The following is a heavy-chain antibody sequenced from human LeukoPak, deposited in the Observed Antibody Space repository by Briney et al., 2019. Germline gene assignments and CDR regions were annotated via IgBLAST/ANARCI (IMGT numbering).Heavy chain of an antibody. CDR3: ARSPLPQPGDYYYYGTDV. Sequence: PGRSLRLSCAASGFTFSSYGMHWVRQAPGKGLEWVAVIWYDGSNKYYADSVKGRFTISRDNPKNTLYLQMNSLRAEDTAVYYCARSPLPQPGDYYYYGTDVWGQGTTVTVSS. CDR1: GFTFSSYG. CDR2: IWYDGSNK. D-gene: IGHD2-2*01. V-gene: IGHV3-33*01. J-gene: IGHJ6*02.